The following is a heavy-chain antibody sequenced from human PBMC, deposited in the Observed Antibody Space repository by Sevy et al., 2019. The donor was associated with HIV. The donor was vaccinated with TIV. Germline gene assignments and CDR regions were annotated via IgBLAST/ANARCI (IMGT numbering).Heavy chain of an antibody. V-gene: IGHV3-23*01. J-gene: IGHJ4*02. CDR2: ISSSDNSI. D-gene: IGHD3-9*01. Sequence: GGSLRLSCAASRFTLSDYAMSWVRQAPGKGLECVSSISSSDNSIYYADSVKGRFTISRDNSKNTLYLLMNSLTAEDTAVYYCAKGGILTVHGYWGQGALVTVSS. CDR1: RFTLSDYA. CDR3: AKGGILTVHGY.